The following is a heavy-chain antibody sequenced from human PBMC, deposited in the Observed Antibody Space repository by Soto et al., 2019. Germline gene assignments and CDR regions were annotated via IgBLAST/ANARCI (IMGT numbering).Heavy chain of an antibody. V-gene: IGHV4-31*03. D-gene: IGHD3-22*01. J-gene: IGHJ4*02. CDR2: ISYSGTT. CDR1: GGSIISGGYY. CDR3: ARGGGYYYFFDS. Sequence: SETLSLTCTVSGGSIISGGYYWSWIRQSPGRGLEWVGYISYSGTTSYNPSLKSRVTISADTSENQFSLRLTSVTSADTAVYYCARGGGYYYFFDSWGRGTLVTVSS.